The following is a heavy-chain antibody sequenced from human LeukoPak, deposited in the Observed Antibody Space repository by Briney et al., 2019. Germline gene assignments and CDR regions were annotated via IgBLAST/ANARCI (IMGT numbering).Heavy chain of an antibody. D-gene: IGHD5-18*01. CDR3: ARTTEGGYTYGYFYYYYMDV. J-gene: IGHJ6*03. Sequence: PSETLSLTCTASGGSISGYYWSWIRQPPGKGLEWIGYLHYSGSTNYNPSLKSRVTVSVDTSKNQFSLKLSSVTAADTAVYYCARTTEGGYTYGYFYYYYMDVWGKGTTVTISS. CDR1: GGSISGYY. V-gene: IGHV4-59*01. CDR2: LHYSGST.